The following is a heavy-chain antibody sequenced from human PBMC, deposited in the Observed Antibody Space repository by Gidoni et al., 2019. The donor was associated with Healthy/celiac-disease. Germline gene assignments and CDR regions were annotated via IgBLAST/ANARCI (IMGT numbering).Heavy chain of an antibody. CDR3: AKEFGLGEVADAFDY. CDR1: GFPFDDYA. CDR2: ISWNSGSI. J-gene: IGHJ4*02. D-gene: IGHD6-19*01. V-gene: IGHV3-9*01. Sequence: EVQLVESGGGLVQPGRSLRLSCAASGFPFDDYAMHWVRQAPGKGLEWVSGISWNSGSIGYADSVKGRFTISRDNAKNSLYLQMNSLRAEDTALYYCAKEFGLGEVADAFDYWGQGTLVTVSS.